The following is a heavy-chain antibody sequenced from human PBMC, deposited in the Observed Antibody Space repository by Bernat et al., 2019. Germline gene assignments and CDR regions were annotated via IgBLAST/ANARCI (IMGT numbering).Heavy chain of an antibody. V-gene: IGHV3-30*18. D-gene: IGHD3-3*01. J-gene: IGHJ4*02. CDR3: AKDISYYDFWSGPDN. Sequence: QVQLVESGGGVVQSGRSLRLSCAASGFTFSSYGMHWVRQAPGKGLEWVAVISYDGSNKYYVDSVKGRFTVSRDNSKNTLYLQMNRMRAEDTAVYYFAKDISYYDFWSGPDNWGQGTLVTVSS. CDR2: ISYDGSNK. CDR1: GFTFSSYG.